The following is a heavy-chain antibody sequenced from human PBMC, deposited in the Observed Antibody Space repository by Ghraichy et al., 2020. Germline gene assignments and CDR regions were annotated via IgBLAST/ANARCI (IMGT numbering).Heavy chain of an antibody. Sequence: GPLRLSFSASGFTFRRYIMYWVRQAPGKGLEFVATINNYWGITYYADSMKGRFTIPRDNSKNTLYLQMSSLRPEDTAVYYCVKGLATYAFDSWGQGTLVTVPS. V-gene: IGHV3-64D*09. J-gene: IGHJ4*02. CDR3: VKGLATYAFDS. CDR1: GFTFRRYI. CDR2: INNYWGIT. D-gene: IGHD5-12*01.